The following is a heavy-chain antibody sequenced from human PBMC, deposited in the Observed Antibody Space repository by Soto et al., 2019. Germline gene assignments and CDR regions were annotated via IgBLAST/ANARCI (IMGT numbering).Heavy chain of an antibody. V-gene: IGHV3-23*01. CDR1: GFTFSSYA. CDR2: ISGSGGST. D-gene: IGHD3-3*01. Sequence: PGGSLRLSCAASGFTFSSYAMSWVRQAPGKGLEWVSAISGSGGSTYYADSVKGRFTISRDNSKNTLYLQMNSLRAEDTAVYYCAKDGKVITMFGVVIPSPSNWYDPWGQGTLVTVSS. CDR3: AKDGKVITMFGVVIPSPSNWYDP. J-gene: IGHJ5*02.